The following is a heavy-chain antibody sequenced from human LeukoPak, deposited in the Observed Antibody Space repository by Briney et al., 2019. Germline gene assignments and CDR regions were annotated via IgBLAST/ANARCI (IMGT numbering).Heavy chain of an antibody. CDR3: ASKTSSSWSQNWFDP. CDR2: IYYSGST. D-gene: IGHD6-13*01. CDR1: GGSISSSTYF. Sequence: SETLSLTCTVSGGSISSSTYFWGWIRQPPGKGLEWIGTIYYSGSTYYNPSLKSRVTISVDTSKNQFSLKLSSVTAADTAVYYCASKTSSSWSQNWFDPWGQGTLVTVSS. V-gene: IGHV4-39*07. J-gene: IGHJ5*02.